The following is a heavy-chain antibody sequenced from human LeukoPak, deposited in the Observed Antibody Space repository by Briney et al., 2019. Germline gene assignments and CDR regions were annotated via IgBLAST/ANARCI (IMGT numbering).Heavy chain of an antibody. D-gene: IGHD6-13*01. Sequence: GGSLRLSCAASGFTFSSYAMHWVRQAPGKGLEYVSAISSNGGSTYYANSVKGRFTISRDNSKNTLYLQMGSLRAEDMAVYYCARSPLEYIAAEYFQHWGQGTLVTVSS. V-gene: IGHV3-64*01. J-gene: IGHJ1*01. CDR3: ARSPLEYIAAEYFQH. CDR1: GFTFSSYA. CDR2: ISSNGGST.